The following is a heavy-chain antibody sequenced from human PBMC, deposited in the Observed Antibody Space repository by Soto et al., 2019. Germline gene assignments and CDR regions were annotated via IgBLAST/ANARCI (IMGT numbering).Heavy chain of an antibody. J-gene: IGHJ6*02. CDR3: AIDKYYYGSASYRDYYYYGMDV. Sequence: QVQLQESGPGLVKPSGTLSLTCAVSGGSISSSNWWSWVRQPPGKGLEWIGEIYHSGSTNYNPSLKSRVTISIDKSKNQFSLKLSSVTAADTAMYYCAIDKYYYGSASYRDYYYYGMDVWGQGTTVTVSS. D-gene: IGHD3-10*01. CDR2: IYHSGST. CDR1: GGSISSSNW. V-gene: IGHV4-4*02.